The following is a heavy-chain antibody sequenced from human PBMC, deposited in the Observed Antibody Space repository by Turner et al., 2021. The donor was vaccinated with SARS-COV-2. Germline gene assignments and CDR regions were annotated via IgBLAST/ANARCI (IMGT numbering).Heavy chain of an antibody. J-gene: IGHJ3*02. Sequence: VQLVVSGGAGLRLGRPLRLSSAGSGCTFSTYGMHWVRQAPGKGLEWVVFLVNGGSQHHYAYSVKGRFIISRDKSKNTLFLKMNSLRAEDTALYYCARDDILPDNGLDIWGQGTMVTVSS. CDR1: GCTFSTYG. CDR3: ARDDILPDNGLDI. D-gene: IGHD3-9*01. CDR2: LVNGGSQH. V-gene: IGHV3-33*01.